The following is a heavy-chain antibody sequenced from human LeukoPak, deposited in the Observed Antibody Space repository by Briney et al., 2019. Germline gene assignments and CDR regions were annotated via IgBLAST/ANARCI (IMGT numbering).Heavy chain of an antibody. D-gene: IGHD3-3*01. CDR1: GGSISSYY. CDR3: ARLGVPYAFDI. V-gene: IGHV4-59*08. J-gene: IGHJ3*02. Sequence: AETLSVTCTVSGGSISSYYWSWIRQPPGKGLEWIGYIDYSGSSNYNPSLKSRVTISVDTSKSQFSLKLSSVTAADTAVYYCARLGVPYAFDIWGQGTIVPVSS. CDR2: IDYSGSS.